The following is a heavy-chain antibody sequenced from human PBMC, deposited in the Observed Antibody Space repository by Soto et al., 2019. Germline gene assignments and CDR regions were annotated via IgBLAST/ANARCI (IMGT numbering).Heavy chain of an antibody. J-gene: IGHJ6*02. V-gene: IGHV4-4*02. CDR3: AIYASLKVTQGLGKNGVADYYVMDV. Sequence: SETLSLACAVSGGSISSSNWWSWVRQPPGKVLEWFGEIYPSGSTNYNPSLKSLVTISVDKTNNQFSLKLSSVTAAATDVYYYAIYASLKVTQGLGKNGVADYYVMDVWGQGTTV. CDR2: IYPSGST. CDR1: GGSISSSNW. D-gene: IGHD2-15*01.